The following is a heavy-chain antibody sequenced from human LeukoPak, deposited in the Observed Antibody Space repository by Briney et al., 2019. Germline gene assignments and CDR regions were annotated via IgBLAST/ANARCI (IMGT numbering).Heavy chain of an antibody. V-gene: IGHV3-23*01. Sequence: GGSLRLSCAASGFTFSSYAMSWVRQAPGEGLEWVSAISGSGGSTYYADSVKGRFTISRDNSKNTLYLQMNSLRAEDTAVYYCAKGVGNGDHYYYYYMDVWGKGTTVTVSS. J-gene: IGHJ6*03. CDR1: GFTFSSYA. CDR2: ISGSGGST. D-gene: IGHD4-17*01. CDR3: AKGVGNGDHYYYYYMDV.